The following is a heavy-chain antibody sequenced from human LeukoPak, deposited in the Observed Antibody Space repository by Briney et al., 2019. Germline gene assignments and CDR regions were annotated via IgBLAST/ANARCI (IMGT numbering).Heavy chain of an antibody. Sequence: GGSLRLSCAASGFTFSRYGMHWVRQAPGKGLEWVSSISSSSSYIYYADSVKGRFTISRDNAKNSLYLQMNSLRAEDTAVYYCARDRGRKFDPWGQGTLVTVSS. D-gene: IGHD3-10*01. CDR2: ISSSSSYI. V-gene: IGHV3-21*01. CDR3: ARDRGRKFDP. CDR1: GFTFSRYG. J-gene: IGHJ5*02.